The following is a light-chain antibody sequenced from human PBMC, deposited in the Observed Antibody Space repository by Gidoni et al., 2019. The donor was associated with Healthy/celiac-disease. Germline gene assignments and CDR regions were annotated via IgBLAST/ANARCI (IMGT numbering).Light chain of an antibody. V-gene: IGKV1-39*01. CDR2: DAS. J-gene: IGKJ1*01. CDR3: QQSYSSPQT. Sequence: VDRVTITCRASHSISSSLHWYQQKPGNAPKLLIYDASSLHRGVPSRFSGSGSGTDFTLTISSLHPEDFATYYCQQSYSSPQTFGQGTKVEIK. CDR1: HSISSS.